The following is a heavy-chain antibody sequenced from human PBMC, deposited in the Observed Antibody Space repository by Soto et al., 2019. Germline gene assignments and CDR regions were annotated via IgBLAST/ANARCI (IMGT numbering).Heavy chain of an antibody. Sequence: EVQLLESGGGLVQPGGSLRLSCAASRFTFSSYAMSWVRQTPGKGLEWVSAISGSGGSTYYADSVKGRFTISRDNSKNTLYLQMNSLRAEDTAVYYCARIAAADNFYYYVMDVWGQGTTVTVSS. D-gene: IGHD6-13*01. V-gene: IGHV3-23*01. CDR2: ISGSGGST. J-gene: IGHJ6*02. CDR3: ARIAAADNFYYYVMDV. CDR1: RFTFSSYA.